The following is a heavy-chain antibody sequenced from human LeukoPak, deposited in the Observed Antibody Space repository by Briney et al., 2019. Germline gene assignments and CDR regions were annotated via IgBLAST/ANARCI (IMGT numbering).Heavy chain of an antibody. CDR1: GFTFSSYA. V-gene: IGHV3-30*04. D-gene: IGHD1-26*01. CDR3: ARGDGSFDY. CDR2: ISYDGSNK. Sequence: PGGSLRLSCAASGFTFSSYAMHWVRQAPGKGLEWVAVISYDGSNKYYADSVKGRFTISRDNSKNTLYLQMNSLRAEDTAVYYYARGDGSFDYWGQGTLVTVSS. J-gene: IGHJ4*02.